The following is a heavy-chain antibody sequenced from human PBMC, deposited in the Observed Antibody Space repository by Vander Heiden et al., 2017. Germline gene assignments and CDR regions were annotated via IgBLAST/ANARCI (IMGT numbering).Heavy chain of an antibody. CDR3: AHRLSVTYFDY. CDR2: VYGNDDK. D-gene: IGHD4-17*01. Sequence: QIPLKESGPTLVKPTQTLTLTCTFSGFSLSNPGVGVGWIRQPPGKALEWLAFVYGNDDKTYSPSLKTRLTITKDTSKTQVVLTVTNMGPVDTATYYCAHRLSVTYFDYWGQGILVTVSS. V-gene: IGHV2-5*01. J-gene: IGHJ4*02. CDR1: GFSLSNPGVG.